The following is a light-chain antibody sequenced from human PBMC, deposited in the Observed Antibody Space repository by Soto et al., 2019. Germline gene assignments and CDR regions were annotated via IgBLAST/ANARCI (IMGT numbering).Light chain of an antibody. CDR1: SSNIGGNS. J-gene: IGLJ1*01. CDR2: DDN. CDR3: GSWDSSLSARYV. Sequence: QSVMTQPPSVSAAPGQTVTISCSGSSSNIGGNSVSWYQQLPGTAPKLLIYDDNKRPSGIPDRFSGSKSGTSATLGITGFQTGDEADYYCGSWDSSLSARYVFGTGTKVTVL. V-gene: IGLV1-51*01.